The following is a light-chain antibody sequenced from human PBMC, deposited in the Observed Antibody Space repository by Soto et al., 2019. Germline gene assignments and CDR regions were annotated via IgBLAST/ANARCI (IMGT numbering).Light chain of an antibody. CDR2: EAS. V-gene: IGKV3-11*01. J-gene: IGKJ5*01. CDR1: QSVTSS. Sequence: EIVLTQSPATLSLSPGERATLSCRASQSVTSSLAWYHQKPGQPPRLLIYEASNRATGIPARFSGSGSGTDFTLTISSLEPEDFAVYYCQQRSNWPPITFGQGTRLEIK. CDR3: QQRSNWPPIT.